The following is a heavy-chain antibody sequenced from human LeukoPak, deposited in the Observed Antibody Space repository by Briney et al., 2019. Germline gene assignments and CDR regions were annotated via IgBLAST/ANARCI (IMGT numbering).Heavy chain of an antibody. V-gene: IGHV1-69*06. CDR2: IIPIFGTA. CDR3: ARGYCSGGSCFFDNWFDP. D-gene: IGHD2-15*01. Sequence: SVKVSCKASGGTFSSYAISWVRQAPGQGLEWMRGIIPIFGTANYAQKFQGRVTITADKSTSTAYMELSSLRSEDTAVYYCARGYCSGGSCFFDNWFDPWGQGTLVTVSS. CDR1: GGTFSSYA. J-gene: IGHJ5*02.